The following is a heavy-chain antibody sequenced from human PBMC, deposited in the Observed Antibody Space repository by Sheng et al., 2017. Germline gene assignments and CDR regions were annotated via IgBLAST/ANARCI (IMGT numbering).Heavy chain of an antibody. J-gene: IGHJ2*01. CDR2: ISSSGSTI. Sequence: PGGSLRLSCAASGFTFSSYEMNWVRQAPGKGLEWVSYISSSGSTIYYADSVKGRFTISRDNAKNSLYLQMNSLRAEDTAVYYCAGTFGFQNHCTNGVCYRAEWYFDLWGRGTLVTVSS. V-gene: IGHV3-48*03. CDR3: AGTFGFQNHCTNGVCYRAEWYFDL. CDR1: GFTFSSYE. D-gene: IGHD2-8*01.